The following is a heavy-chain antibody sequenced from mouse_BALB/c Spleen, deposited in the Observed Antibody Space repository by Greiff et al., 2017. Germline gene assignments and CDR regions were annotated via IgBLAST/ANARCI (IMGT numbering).Heavy chain of an antibody. CDR1: GFTFTDYY. CDR2: IRNKANGYTT. V-gene: IGHV7-3*02. CDR3: ARDKGDY. J-gene: IGHJ2*01. Sequence: EVKVEESGGGLVQPGGSLRLSCATSGFTFTDYYMSWVRQPPGKALEWLGFIRNKANGYTTEYSASVKGRFTISRDNSQSILYLQMNTLRAEDSATYYCARDKGDYWGQGTTLTVSS.